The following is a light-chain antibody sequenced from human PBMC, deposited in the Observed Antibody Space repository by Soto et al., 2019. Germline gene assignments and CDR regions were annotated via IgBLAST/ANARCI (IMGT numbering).Light chain of an antibody. J-gene: IGKJ4*01. CDR1: QSIGTW. V-gene: IGKV1-5*01. Sequence: DIQLTQSPSTLSASVGDRITITCRASQSIGTWLAWYQHRPGEGPKLLIHDASSMESGVPSRSSGSGSATKYSLTISSLESADFAVYYCQQYINWPTLTFGGGTKVDIK. CDR3: QQYINWPTLT. CDR2: DAS.